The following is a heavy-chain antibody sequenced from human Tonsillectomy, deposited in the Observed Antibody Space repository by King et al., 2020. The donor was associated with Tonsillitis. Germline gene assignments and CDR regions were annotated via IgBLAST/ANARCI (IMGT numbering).Heavy chain of an antibody. D-gene: IGHD2-21*01. V-gene: IGHV4-59*02. Sequence: QLQESGPGLVKPSETLSLTCTVSGESVSSNYWSWFRQPPGRGLEWIGYFYYSGSANYNPSLKSRVTISIDMSKNQCSLKLNSVTAADTAVYYCARDRCGGDCYADTWGRGTPVTVSS. CDR2: FYYSGSA. CDR3: ARDRCGGDCYADT. J-gene: IGHJ4*02. CDR1: GESVSSNY.